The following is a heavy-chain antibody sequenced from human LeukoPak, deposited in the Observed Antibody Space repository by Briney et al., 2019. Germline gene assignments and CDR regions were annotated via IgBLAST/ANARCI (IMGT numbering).Heavy chain of an antibody. CDR3: ARRPTFIAAAAEGPDY. CDR1: GGSLSSYY. D-gene: IGHD6-13*01. Sequence: SETLSLTCTVSGGSLSSYYWSWIRQSPEKGLEWIGHIYYSGDTNYNPSLKSRVTISVDTSKNQFSLKLSSVTAADTAVYYCARRPTFIAAAAEGPDYWGQGTLVTGSS. J-gene: IGHJ4*02. V-gene: IGHV4-59*12. CDR2: IYYSGDT.